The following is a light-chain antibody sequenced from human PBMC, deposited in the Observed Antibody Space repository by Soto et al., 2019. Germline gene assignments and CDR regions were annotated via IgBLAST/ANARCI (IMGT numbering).Light chain of an antibody. Sequence: DIQLTQSPSFLSASVGDRVTITCRASQGISSYLAWYQQKPGKAPKLLIYAASTLQSGVPSRFSGSGSGTEFTLPSSSLQPEDFATYYCQQLNSLFGGGTKVQI. CDR2: AAS. V-gene: IGKV1-9*01. CDR3: QQLNSL. J-gene: IGKJ4*01. CDR1: QGISSY.